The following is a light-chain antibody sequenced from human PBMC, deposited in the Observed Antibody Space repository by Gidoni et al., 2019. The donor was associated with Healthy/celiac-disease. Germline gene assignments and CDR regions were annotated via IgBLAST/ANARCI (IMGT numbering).Light chain of an antibody. CDR2: GAA. J-gene: IGKJ1*01. CDR1: QSVSSN. V-gene: IGKV3-15*01. CDR3: QQYNNWSGT. Sequence: EIVMTQSPATLSVSPGERATLSCSASQSVSSNLAWYQQKPGQAPRLLLYGAATRATGIPARLSGSGSGTEFTLTISSLQSEDFAVYYCQQYNNWSGTFGQXTKVEIK.